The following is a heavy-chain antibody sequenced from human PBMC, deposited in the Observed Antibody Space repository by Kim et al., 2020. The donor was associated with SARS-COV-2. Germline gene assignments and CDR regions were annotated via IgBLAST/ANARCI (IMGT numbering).Heavy chain of an antibody. J-gene: IGHJ4*01. CDR1: GGSLNSYY. CDR3: ARVKSLLCGDCTSCPYFD. Sequence: SETLSLTCSVSGGSLNSYYWTWIRQPPGKGLEWIGYIYYRGSANYNPSLKTRVTISVDTSKNQFSLKLTSVTAADTAVYYCARVKSLLCGDCTSCPYFD. V-gene: IGHV4-59*01. D-gene: IGHD2-2*01. CDR2: IYYRGSA.